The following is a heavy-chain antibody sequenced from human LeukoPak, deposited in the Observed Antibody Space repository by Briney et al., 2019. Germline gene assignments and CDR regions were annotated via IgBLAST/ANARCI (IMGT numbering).Heavy chain of an antibody. CDR2: ISSSSSTI. Sequence: PGGSLRLSCAASGFTFSSYSMNWVRQAPGKGLEWVSYISSSSSTIYYADSVKGRFTISRDNAKNSLYLQMNSLRAEDTAVYYCALPLTTVTIVDYNAFDIWGQGTMVTVSS. V-gene: IGHV3-48*01. CDR3: ALPLTTVTIVDYNAFDI. D-gene: IGHD4-11*01. CDR1: GFTFSSYS. J-gene: IGHJ3*02.